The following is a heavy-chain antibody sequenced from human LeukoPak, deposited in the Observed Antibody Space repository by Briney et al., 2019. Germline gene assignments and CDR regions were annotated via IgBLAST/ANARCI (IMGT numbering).Heavy chain of an antibody. Sequence: VKVSCKASGGTFSSYAISWVRQAPGQGLEWMGRIIPIFGTANYAQKFQGRVTITTDESTSTAYMELSSLRSEDTAVYYCARGVSHNYYDSSGYPTGIAFDIWGQGTMVTVSS. V-gene: IGHV1-69*13. CDR1: GGTFSSYA. D-gene: IGHD3-22*01. J-gene: IGHJ3*02. CDR3: ARGVSHNYYDSSGYPTGIAFDI. CDR2: IIPIFGTA.